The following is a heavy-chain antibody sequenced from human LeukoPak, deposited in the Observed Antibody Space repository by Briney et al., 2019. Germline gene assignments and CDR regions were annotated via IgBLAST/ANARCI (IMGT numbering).Heavy chain of an antibody. J-gene: IGHJ4*02. Sequence: PSETLSLTCSVSGDSISSYYWSWIRQSPGKGLEWIGFIYYSGSINYNPSLKSRVAISLDKSKSQFSLRLTSVTDADTAVYYCAREISVGLSGTLFDYWGQGTLVTVSS. CDR2: IYYSGSI. D-gene: IGHD1-26*01. CDR3: AREISVGLSGTLFDY. CDR1: GDSISSYY. V-gene: IGHV4-59*01.